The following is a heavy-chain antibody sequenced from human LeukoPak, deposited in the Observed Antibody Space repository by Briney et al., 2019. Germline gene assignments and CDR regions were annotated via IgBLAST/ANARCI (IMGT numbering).Heavy chain of an antibody. Sequence: PSETLSLTCTVSGYSISSGYYWGWIRQPPGKGLEWFGSIYHSGSTYYNPSLKSRVTISVDTSKNQFSLKLSSVTAADTAVYYCARKYSSYFAPWGQGTLVTVSS. CDR1: GYSISSGYY. CDR2: IYHSGST. J-gene: IGHJ5*02. D-gene: IGHD6-6*01. V-gene: IGHV4-38-2*02. CDR3: ARKYSSYFAP.